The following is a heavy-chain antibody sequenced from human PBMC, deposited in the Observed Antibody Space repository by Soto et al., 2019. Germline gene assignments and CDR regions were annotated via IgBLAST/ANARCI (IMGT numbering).Heavy chain of an antibody. V-gene: IGHV3-30-3*01. CDR3: ARGLGHIVVVTAPLGY. CDR1: GFTFSSYA. J-gene: IGHJ4*02. D-gene: IGHD2-21*02. Sequence: QVQLAESGGGVVQPGRSLRLSCAASGFTFSSYAMHWVRQAPGKGLEWVAVISYDGSNKYYADSVKGRFTISRDNSKNTLYLQMNSLRAEDTAVYYCARGLGHIVVVTAPLGYWGQGTLVTVSS. CDR2: ISYDGSNK.